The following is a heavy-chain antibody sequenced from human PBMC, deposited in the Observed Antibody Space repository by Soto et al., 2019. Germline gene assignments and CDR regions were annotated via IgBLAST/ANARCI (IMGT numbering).Heavy chain of an antibody. CDR2: IWNDGSNK. D-gene: IGHD3-10*01. CDR3: SRVPRNNRGAPLDY. Sequence: GGSLRLSCAAPGFTFSSPAMHWVRQAPGKGLEWVAFIWNDGSNKYYTDSVKGRFTISRDNSKNTLYLQMNSLKTDDTAVYYCSRVPRNNRGAPLDYWGQGTLVTVSS. CDR1: GFTFSSPA. J-gene: IGHJ4*02. V-gene: IGHV3-33*01.